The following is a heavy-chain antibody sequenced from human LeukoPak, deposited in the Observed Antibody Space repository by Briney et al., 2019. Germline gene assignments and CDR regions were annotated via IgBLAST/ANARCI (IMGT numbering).Heavy chain of an antibody. CDR3: ARPVKGYIDSYHYMDV. Sequence: SETLSLTCTVSGGSISSYYWSWIRQPPGKGLEWIGYISDSGSTNYNPSPKGRVTIFADTSKNQFSLRLSSVTAADTAVYFCARPVKGYIDSYHYMDVWGKGTTVTVSS. V-gene: IGHV4-59*08. D-gene: IGHD5-18*01. CDR2: ISDSGST. J-gene: IGHJ6*03. CDR1: GGSISSYY.